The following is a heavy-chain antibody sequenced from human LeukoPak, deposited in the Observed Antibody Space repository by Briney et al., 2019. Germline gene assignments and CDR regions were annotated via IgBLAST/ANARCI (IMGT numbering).Heavy chain of an antibody. CDR3: ASNYYDSSGYYPFDY. D-gene: IGHD3-22*01. CDR1: GGSISSGGYY. J-gene: IGHJ4*02. V-gene: IGHV4-31*03. CDR2: IYYSGST. Sequence: SETLSLICTVSGGSISSGGYYWSWIRQHPGKGLEWIGYIYYSGSTCYNPSLKNRVTISVDTSKNQFSLKLSSVTAADTAVYYCASNYYDSSGYYPFDYWGQGTLVTVSS.